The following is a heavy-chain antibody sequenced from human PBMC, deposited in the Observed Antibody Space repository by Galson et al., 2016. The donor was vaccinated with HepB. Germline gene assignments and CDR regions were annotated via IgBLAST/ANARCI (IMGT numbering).Heavy chain of an antibody. Sequence: SVKVSCKAPGGTFSSYGIGWVRQAPGQGLEWMGGIIPVVNIPHYAQKFQGRVTITADESTSTAYMELNCLRSEDTAVYYCAREGDIVELPAFFDYWGQGTLVTVSS. J-gene: IGHJ4*02. CDR1: GGTFSSYG. CDR2: IIPVVNIP. D-gene: IGHD2-2*01. V-gene: IGHV1-69*10. CDR3: AREGDIVELPAFFDY.